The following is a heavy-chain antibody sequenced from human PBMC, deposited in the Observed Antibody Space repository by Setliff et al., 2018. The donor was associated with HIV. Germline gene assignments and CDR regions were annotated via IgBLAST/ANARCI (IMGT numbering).Heavy chain of an antibody. CDR2: ITGGDGNT. Sequence: ASVKVSCKASGYSFINHAIHWVRQAPGHRLEWVGRITGGDGNTKYSQEFQGRVTITREKSASTAYMELKSLRAEDMAVYYCARGSNYFWRGYVYPYYYYYIDVWGEGTTVTVSS. V-gene: IGHV1-3*03. J-gene: IGHJ6*03. CDR3: ARGSNYFWRGYVYPYYYYYIDV. D-gene: IGHD3-3*01. CDR1: GYSFINHA.